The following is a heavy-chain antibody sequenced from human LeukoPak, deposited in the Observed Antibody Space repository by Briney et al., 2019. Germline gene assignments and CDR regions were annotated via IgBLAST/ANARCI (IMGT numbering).Heavy chain of an antibody. CDR2: INHSGST. Sequence: SETLSLTCAVYGGSFSGYYWSWIRQPPGKGLEWIGEINHSGSTNYNPSLKSRATISVDTSKNQFSLKLSSVTAADTAVYYCARGSVGIAMVRGVTPSFDYWGQGTLVTVSS. J-gene: IGHJ4*02. D-gene: IGHD3-10*01. CDR1: GGSFSGYY. V-gene: IGHV4-34*01. CDR3: ARGSVGIAMVRGVTPSFDY.